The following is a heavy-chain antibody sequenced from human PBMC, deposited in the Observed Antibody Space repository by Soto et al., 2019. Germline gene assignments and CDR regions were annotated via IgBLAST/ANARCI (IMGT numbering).Heavy chain of an antibody. J-gene: IGHJ4*02. V-gene: IGHV3-21*01. D-gene: IGHD3-3*01. CDR1: GFTFSSYS. Sequence: SLRLSCAASGFTFSSYSMNWVRQAPGKGLEWVSSISSSSSYIYYADSVKGRFTISRDNAKNSLYLQMNSLRAEDTAVYYCARDRVTIFGVATPFDYWGQGTLVTVSS. CDR3: ARDRVTIFGVATPFDY. CDR2: ISSSSSYI.